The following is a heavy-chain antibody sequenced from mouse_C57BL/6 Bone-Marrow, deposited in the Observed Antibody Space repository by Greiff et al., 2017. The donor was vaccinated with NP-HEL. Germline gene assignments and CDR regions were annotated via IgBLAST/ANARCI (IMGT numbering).Heavy chain of an antibody. CDR2: IYPRDGST. V-gene: IGHV1-85*01. Sequence: QVQLQQSGPELVKPGASVKLSCKASGYTFTSYDINWVKQRPGQGLEWSGWIYPRDGSTKDNEKFTGTATLTVDTSSSTAYMELHSLTSEDSAVYVCARAARGSSPFAYWGQGTLVTVSA. D-gene: IGHD1-1*01. CDR1: GYTFTSYD. J-gene: IGHJ3*01. CDR3: ARAARGSSPFAY.